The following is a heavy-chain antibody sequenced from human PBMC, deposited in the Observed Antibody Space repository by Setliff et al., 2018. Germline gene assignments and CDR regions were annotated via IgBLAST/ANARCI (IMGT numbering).Heavy chain of an antibody. J-gene: IGHJ4*02. CDR3: ASTPRRGLDIRTRAGAFDS. V-gene: IGHV4-59*01. D-gene: IGHD1-26*01. CDR2: LYYNGTT. CDR1: GASISSNY. Sequence: SETLSLTCSVSGASISSNYWSWIRQSPGKGLEWIGYLYYNGTTRFGPSLKSRATISLDTSRNQFSLRLTSVTAADTAVYYCASTPRRGLDIRTRAGAFDSWGQGTVVTVSS.